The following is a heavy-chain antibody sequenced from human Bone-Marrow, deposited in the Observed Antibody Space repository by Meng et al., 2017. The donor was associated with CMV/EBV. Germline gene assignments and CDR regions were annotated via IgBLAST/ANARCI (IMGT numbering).Heavy chain of an antibody. D-gene: IGHD6-13*01. V-gene: IGHV1-18*01. J-gene: IGHJ4*02. CDR2: IYTYNGHR. CDR1: GYTFRTYG. Sequence: ASVKVSCKASGYTFRTYGISWVRQAPGQGLEWMGWIYTYNGHREYAQKFQGRVTLTTDTGTDTAYMELGSLRSDDTAVFYCARVLLGSSDWIGADYWGQGTLVTVSS. CDR3: ARVLLGSSDWIGADY.